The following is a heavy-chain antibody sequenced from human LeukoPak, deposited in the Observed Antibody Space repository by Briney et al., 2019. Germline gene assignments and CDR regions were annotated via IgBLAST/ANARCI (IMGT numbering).Heavy chain of an antibody. CDR3: AKGSAVADIYFDY. CDR2: IEQDGSEK. V-gene: IGHV3-7*01. D-gene: IGHD6-19*01. Sequence: GGSLRLSCAASGFTFSNFWMSWVRQAPGKGLEWVANIEQDGSEKNYVDSVKGRFTISRDNAKNSLYLQMNSLRAEDTAVYYCAKGSAVADIYFDYWGQGTLVTVSS. J-gene: IGHJ4*02. CDR1: GFTFSNFW.